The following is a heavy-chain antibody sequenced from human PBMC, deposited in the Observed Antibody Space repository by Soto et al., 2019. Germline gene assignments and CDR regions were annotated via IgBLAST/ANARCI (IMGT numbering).Heavy chain of an antibody. Sequence: PSETLSLTCTVSGGSINSYYWPGIRQSPGKGLEWIGYIYYTGTTNYNPSLMGRVTMSVDTSKNQFYLNLTSVTAADTAVYYCVKVAFRGSFDPWGQGTLVTVSS. CDR2: IYYTGTT. J-gene: IGHJ5*02. D-gene: IGHD3-3*02. V-gene: IGHV4-59*01. CDR3: VKVAFRGSFDP. CDR1: GGSINSYY.